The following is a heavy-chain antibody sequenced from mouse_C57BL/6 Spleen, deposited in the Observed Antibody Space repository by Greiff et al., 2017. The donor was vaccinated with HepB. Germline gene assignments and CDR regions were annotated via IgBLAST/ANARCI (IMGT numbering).Heavy chain of an antibody. CDR2: IDPSDSYT. CDR3: ARRGGLWPFDY. V-gene: IGHV1-69*01. Sequence: QVQLQQSGAELVMPGASVKLSCKASGYTFTSYWMHWVKQRPGQGLEWIGEIDPSDSYTNYNQKFKGKSTLTVDKSSSTAYMQLSSLTSEDSAVYYCARRGGLWPFDYWGQGTTLTVSS. CDR1: GYTFTSYW. D-gene: IGHD3-3*01. J-gene: IGHJ2*01.